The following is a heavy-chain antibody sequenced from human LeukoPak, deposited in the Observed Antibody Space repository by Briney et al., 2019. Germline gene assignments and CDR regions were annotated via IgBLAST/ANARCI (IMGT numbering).Heavy chain of an antibody. CDR2: FSLDTDRI. V-gene: IGHV3-9*01. CDR1: GLTLDRYA. Sequence: PGRSLRLSCVASGLTLDRYAMHWVRQGPGKGLEWVAGFSLDTDRIDYADSVRGRFTVSKDDAKKTLYLQMNNLRTEHTALYYCTKDITPGGADVWGQGTTVTVSS. J-gene: IGHJ6*02. CDR3: TKDITPGGADV. D-gene: IGHD3-10*01.